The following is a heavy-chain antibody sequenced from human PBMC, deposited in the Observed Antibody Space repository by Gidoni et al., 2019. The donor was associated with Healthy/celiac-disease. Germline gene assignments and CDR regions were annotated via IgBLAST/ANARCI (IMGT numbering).Heavy chain of an antibody. D-gene: IGHD6-6*01. CDR2: IYTSGST. Sequence: QVQLQESGPGLVTPSQTLSLTCTVSGGSISSGSYYWSWIRQPAGKGLEWIGRIYTSGSTNYNPSLKSRVTMSVDTSKNQFSLKLSSVTAADTAVYYCARDALAARPYWGQGTLVTVSS. V-gene: IGHV4-61*02. CDR3: ARDALAARPY. J-gene: IGHJ4*02. CDR1: GGSISSGSYY.